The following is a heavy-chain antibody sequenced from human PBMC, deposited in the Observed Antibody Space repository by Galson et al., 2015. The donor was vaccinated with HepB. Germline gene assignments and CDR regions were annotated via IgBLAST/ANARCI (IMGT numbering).Heavy chain of an antibody. V-gene: IGHV6-1*01. CDR2: TYYRSKWYN. CDR1: GDSVSSNSAA. Sequence: CAISGDSVSSNSAAWNWIRQSPSRGLEWLGRTYYRSKWYNDYAVSVKSRITINPGTSKNQFSLQLNSVTPEDTAVYYCARVSYDVLTGYPDYYYGMDVWGQGTTVTVSS. J-gene: IGHJ6*02. D-gene: IGHD3-9*01. CDR3: ARVSYDVLTGYPDYYYGMDV.